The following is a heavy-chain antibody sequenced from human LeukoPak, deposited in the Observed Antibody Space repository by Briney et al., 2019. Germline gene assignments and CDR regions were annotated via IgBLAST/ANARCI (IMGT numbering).Heavy chain of an antibody. D-gene: IGHD2-2*01. Sequence: GASVKVSCKASGGTFSSYAISWVRQAPGQGLEWMGGIIPIFGTANYAQKFQGRVTITADESTSTAYMELSSLRSEDTAVYYCARELGYCSSTSCSNWFDPWGQGTLVTVSS. CDR1: GGTFSSYA. CDR3: ARELGYCSSTSCSNWFDP. J-gene: IGHJ5*02. CDR2: IIPIFGTA. V-gene: IGHV1-69*13.